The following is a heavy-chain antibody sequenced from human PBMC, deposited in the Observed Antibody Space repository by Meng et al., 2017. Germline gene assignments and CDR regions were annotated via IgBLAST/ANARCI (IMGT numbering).Heavy chain of an antibody. CDR2: IYYSGST. CDR1: GGSVSSGSYY. D-gene: IGHD3-16*01. J-gene: IGHJ4*02. V-gene: IGHV4-61*01. Sequence: GSLRLSCTVSGGSVSSGSYYWSWIRQPPGKGLEWIGYIYYSGSTNYNPSLKSRVTISVDTSKNQFSLKLCSVTAADTAVYYCARTRRPLGGTIDYWGQGTLVTVSS. CDR3: ARTRRPLGGTIDY.